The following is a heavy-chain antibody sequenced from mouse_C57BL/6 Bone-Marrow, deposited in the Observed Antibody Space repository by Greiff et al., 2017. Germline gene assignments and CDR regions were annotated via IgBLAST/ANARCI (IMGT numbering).Heavy chain of an antibody. CDR1: GYTFTSYT. V-gene: IGHV1-4*01. CDR3: ARNLRFDY. D-gene: IGHD1-1*01. CDR2: INPSSGYT. J-gene: IGHJ2*01. Sequence: QVQLKESGAELARPGASVKMSCKASGYTFTSYTMHWVKQRPGQGLEWIGYINPSSGYTKYNQKFKDKATLTADKSSSTAYMQLSSLTSEDSAVYYCARNLRFDYWGQGTTLTVSS.